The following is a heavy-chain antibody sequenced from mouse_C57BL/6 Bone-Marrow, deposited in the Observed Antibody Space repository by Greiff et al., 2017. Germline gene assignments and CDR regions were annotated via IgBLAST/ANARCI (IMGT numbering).Heavy chain of an antibody. CDR1: GFTFSSYT. CDR3: ARRGLDSSYAMDY. CDR2: ISGGGGNT. J-gene: IGHJ4*01. Sequence: EVQLVESGGGLVKPGGSLKLSCAASGFTFSSYTMSWVRQTPEKRLEWVATISGGGGNTYYPDSVKGRFTISRDNAKNTLYLQMSSLRSEDTALYYCARRGLDSSYAMDYWGQGTSVTVSS. V-gene: IGHV5-9*01. D-gene: IGHD3-2*02.